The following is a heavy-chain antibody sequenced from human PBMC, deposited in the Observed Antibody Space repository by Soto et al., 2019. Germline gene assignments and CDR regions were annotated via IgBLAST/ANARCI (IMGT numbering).Heavy chain of an antibody. CDR1: GYTFTGYY. Sequence: GASVKVSCKASGYTFTGYYMHWVRQAPGQGLEWMGWINPNSGGTNYAQKFQGWVTMTRDTSISTAYMELSRLRSDDTAVYYCARVSEAYSGNQDAFDIWGQGTMVTVSS. D-gene: IGHD1-26*01. CDR3: ARVSEAYSGNQDAFDI. J-gene: IGHJ3*02. CDR2: INPNSGGT. V-gene: IGHV1-2*04.